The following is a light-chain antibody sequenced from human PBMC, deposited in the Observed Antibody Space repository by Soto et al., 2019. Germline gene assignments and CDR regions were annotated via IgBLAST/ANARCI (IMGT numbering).Light chain of an antibody. V-gene: IGLV2-14*01. J-gene: IGLJ2*01. CDR2: EVS. CDR1: NSDVGGYNY. CDR3: SSYTSSSTLGVI. Sequence: QSALTQPASVSGSPGQSITISCTGTNSDVGGYNYVSWYQQHPGKAPKLMIYEVSSRPSGVSNRFSGSKSGNTASLTISGLQAEDEADYYCSSYTSSSTLGVIFGGGTQLTVL.